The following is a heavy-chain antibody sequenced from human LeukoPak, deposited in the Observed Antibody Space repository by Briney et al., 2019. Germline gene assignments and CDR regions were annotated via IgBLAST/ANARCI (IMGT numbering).Heavy chain of an antibody. Sequence: SETLSLTCTVSGGSISSGDYYWSRIRQPPGKGLEWIGYIYYSGSTYYNPSLKSRVTISVDTSKNQFSLKLSSVTAADTAVYYCARTSNKVLRPDYWGQGTLVTVSS. CDR2: IYYSGST. CDR1: GGSISSGDYY. CDR3: ARTSNKVLRPDY. D-gene: IGHD3-3*01. V-gene: IGHV4-30-4*01. J-gene: IGHJ4*02.